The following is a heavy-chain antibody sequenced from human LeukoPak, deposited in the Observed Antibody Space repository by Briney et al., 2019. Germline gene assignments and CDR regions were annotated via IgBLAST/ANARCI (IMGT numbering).Heavy chain of an antibody. D-gene: IGHD2-15*01. CDR3: ARYGFSAVWQGGWHAFDI. CDR2: INPTTGDT. J-gene: IGHJ3*02. V-gene: IGHV1-46*01. CDR1: GYTFTSYY. Sequence: ASVKVSCKASGYTFTSYYMHWVRQAPGQGLEWMGIINPTTGDTTYAQKFQGRLTMTRDMSTSAVYMELSSLTSEDTAVFYCARYGFSAVWQGGWHAFDIWGQGTVVTVSS.